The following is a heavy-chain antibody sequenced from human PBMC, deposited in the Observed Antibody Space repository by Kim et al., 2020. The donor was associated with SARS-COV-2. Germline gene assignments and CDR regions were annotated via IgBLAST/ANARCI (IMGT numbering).Heavy chain of an antibody. Sequence: SETLSLTCTVSGGSISSSSYYWGWIRQPPGKGLEWIGSVYYSGSSYYNPSLKSRVTISVDTSKKQFSLKLSSVIAADTAVYYCARDYYVSGNGFDLWGRGTLVTVSS. J-gene: IGHJ2*01. D-gene: IGHD3-10*01. V-gene: IGHV4-39*07. CDR1: GGSISSSSYY. CDR3: ARDYYVSGNGFDL. CDR2: VYYSGSS.